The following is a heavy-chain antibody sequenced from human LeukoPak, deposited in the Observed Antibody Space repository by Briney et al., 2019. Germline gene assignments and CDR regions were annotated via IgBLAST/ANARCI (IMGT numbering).Heavy chain of an antibody. J-gene: IGHJ4*02. CDR2: IYYSGST. V-gene: IGHV4-61*01. CDR1: GGSVSSGSYY. CDR3: ARDRVGAEPFDY. Sequence: PSETLSLTCTVSGGSVSSGSYYWSWIRQPPGKGLEWIGYIYYSGSTNYNPSLKSRVTISVDTSKNQFSLKLSSVTAADTAVYYCARDRVGAEPFDYWGQGTLVTVSS. D-gene: IGHD1-26*01.